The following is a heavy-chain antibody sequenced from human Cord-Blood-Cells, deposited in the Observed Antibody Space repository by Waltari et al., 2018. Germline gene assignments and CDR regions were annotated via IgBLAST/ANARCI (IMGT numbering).Heavy chain of an antibody. J-gene: IGHJ6*02. V-gene: IGHV1-69*01. CDR1: GGTFSSYA. CDR3: ARGSEIYYDSSGYFRYYYGMHV. CDR2: IIPIFGTA. Sequence: QVQLVQSGAEVKKPGSSVKVSCKASGGTFSSYAISWVRQAPGQGLEWMGGIIPIFGTANYAQKFQGRVTITADESTSTDYMELSSLRSEDTAVYYCARGSEIYYDSSGYFRYYYGMHVWGQAPTVTVSS. D-gene: IGHD3-22*01.